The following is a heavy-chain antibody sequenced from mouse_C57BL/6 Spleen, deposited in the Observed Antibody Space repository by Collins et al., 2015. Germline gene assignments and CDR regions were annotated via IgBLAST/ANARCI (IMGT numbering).Heavy chain of an antibody. CDR3: TRSRYDYPFAY. V-gene: IGHV1-80*01. D-gene: IGHD2-4*01. CDR2: IYPGDGDT. Sequence: QVQLQQSGAELVKPGASVKISCKASGYAFSSYWMNWVKQRPGKGLEWIGQIYPGDGDTNYNGKFKGKATLTADKSSSTAYMQLSSLTSEDSAVYFCTRSRYDYPFAYWGQGTLVTVSA. J-gene: IGHJ3*01. CDR1: GYAFSSYW.